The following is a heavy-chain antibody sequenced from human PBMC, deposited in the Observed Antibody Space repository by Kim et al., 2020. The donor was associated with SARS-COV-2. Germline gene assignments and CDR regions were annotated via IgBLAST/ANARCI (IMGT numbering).Heavy chain of an antibody. V-gene: IGHV3-21*01. CDR1: GFTVSSYS. D-gene: IGHD1-26*01. J-gene: IGHJ3*02. Sequence: GGSLRLSCAASGFTVSSYSMNWVRQAPGKGLEWVSSITSSSSYIYDADSMKGRFTISRDNAKNSLSLQMNSLRAEDTAVYYCARDRNSGSYRDAFDSWGQGTMVTVSS. CDR3: ARDRNSGSYRDAFDS. CDR2: ITSSSSYI.